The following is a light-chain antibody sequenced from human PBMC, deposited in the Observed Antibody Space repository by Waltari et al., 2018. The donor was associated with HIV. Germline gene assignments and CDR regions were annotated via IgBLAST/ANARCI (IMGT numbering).Light chain of an antibody. Sequence: SYELTQPPSVSVSPGQTARITRSGDALPKKYAYWYQQRSGQAPVLVIYEDSKRPSGIPERFSGSSSGTMVTLTISGAQVEDEADYYCYSTDITSHQRVFGGGTKLTVL. CDR2: EDS. J-gene: IGLJ3*02. CDR1: ALPKKY. V-gene: IGLV3-10*01. CDR3: YSTDITSHQRV.